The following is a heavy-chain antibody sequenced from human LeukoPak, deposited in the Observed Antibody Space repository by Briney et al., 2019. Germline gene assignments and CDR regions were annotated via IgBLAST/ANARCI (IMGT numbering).Heavy chain of an antibody. CDR1: GFTFSNYA. J-gene: IGHJ6*03. V-gene: IGHV3-23*01. CDR2: INDRGIAT. Sequence: PGGSLRLSCAASGFTFSNYAMSWVRQAPGKGLEWVSTINDRGIATYYADSVKGRFTISRDNSKNTLSLQVSSLRAEDTAIYYCAKGLKTAVGLYKGYHYYMDVWGKGTTVTVSS. CDR3: AKGLKTAVGLYKGYHYYMDV. D-gene: IGHD5-18*01.